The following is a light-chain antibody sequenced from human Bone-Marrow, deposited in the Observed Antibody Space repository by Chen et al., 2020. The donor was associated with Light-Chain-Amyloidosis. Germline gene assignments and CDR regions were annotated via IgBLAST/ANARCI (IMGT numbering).Light chain of an antibody. Sequence: SYVLTQPSSVSVAPGQTATIACGGNNIGSTSVHWYQQTPGQAPLLVVYADRDRPSGIPERLSGSKSGNTATLTISRVEAGDEADYYCQVWDRSSDRPVFGGGTKLTVL. CDR1: NIGSTS. V-gene: IGLV3-21*02. J-gene: IGLJ3*02. CDR2: ADR. CDR3: QVWDRSSDRPV.